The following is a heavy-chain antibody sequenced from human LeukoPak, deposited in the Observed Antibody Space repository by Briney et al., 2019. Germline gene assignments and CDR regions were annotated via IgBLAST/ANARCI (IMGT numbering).Heavy chain of an antibody. CDR1: SYSISSGSY. V-gene: IGHV4-38-2*01. CDR3: ARVTYVDDMLYQYFDD. D-gene: IGHD4-17*01. J-gene: IGHJ4*02. CDR2: IFHSENS. Sequence: SETRSLTCAVASYSISSGSYWGCIRQSPGKGLEWVGSIFHSENSYYNPSLKSPLTMSVNTSKNPFCLKLTSVTAADTALYYCARVTYVDDMLYQYFDDWGKEILVTVSS.